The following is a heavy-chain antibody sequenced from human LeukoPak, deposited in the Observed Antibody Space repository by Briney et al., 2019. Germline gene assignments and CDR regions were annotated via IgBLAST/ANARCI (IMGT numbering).Heavy chain of an antibody. D-gene: IGHD6-19*01. V-gene: IGHV1-2*06. J-gene: IGHJ4*02. CDR1: GYTFTGYY. Sequence: ASVKVSCKASGYTFTGYYMHWVRQAPGQGLEWMGRINPNSGGTNYAQKFQGRVTMTRDTSISTAYMELSRLRSDDTAVYYCARPSIAVAGKGFDYSGQGTLVTVSS. CDR2: INPNSGGT. CDR3: ARPSIAVAGKGFDY.